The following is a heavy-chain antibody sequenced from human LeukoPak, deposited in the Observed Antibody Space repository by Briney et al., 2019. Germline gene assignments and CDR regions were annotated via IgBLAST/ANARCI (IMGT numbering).Heavy chain of an antibody. CDR2: IYSSGST. CDR1: GGSISTSSYY. CDR3: ARDGPIGP. V-gene: IGHV4-61*01. J-gene: IGHJ4*02. Sequence: PSETLSLTCTVSGGSISTSSYYWGWIRQPPGKGLEWIGYIYSSGSTNYNPSLKSRVTISVDTSKNQFSLRLNSATAADTAVYYCARDGPIGPWGQGTLVTVSS. D-gene: IGHD2-15*01.